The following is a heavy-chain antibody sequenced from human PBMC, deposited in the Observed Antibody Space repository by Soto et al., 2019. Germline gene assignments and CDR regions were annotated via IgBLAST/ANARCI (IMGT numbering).Heavy chain of an antibody. CDR3: ARVTVGATTIFYYGMDV. J-gene: IGHJ6*02. CDR2: IIPIFGTA. V-gene: IGHV1-69*13. CDR1: GGTFSSYA. D-gene: IGHD1-26*01. Sequence: SVKVSCKASGGTFSSYAISWVRQAPGQGLEWMGGIIPIFGTANYAQKFQGRVTITADESTSTAYMELSSLRSEDTAVYYCARVTVGATTIFYYGMDVWGQGTTVTVSS.